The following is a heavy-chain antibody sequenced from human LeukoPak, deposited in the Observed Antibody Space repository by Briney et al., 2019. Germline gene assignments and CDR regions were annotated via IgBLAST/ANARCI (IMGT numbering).Heavy chain of an antibody. J-gene: IGHJ5*02. CDR1: GDSISSSSYY. CDR3: ARQPNSPMWFGELSGVFDP. V-gene: IGHV4-39*01. Sequence: SETLSLTCTVSGDSISSSSYYRGWIRQPPGKGLEWIGSIYYSGNTYYNPSLKSRVTISVDTSNNQYSLKLSSVTAADTAVYYCARQPNSPMWFGELSGVFDPWGQGTLVTVSS. CDR2: IYYSGNT. D-gene: IGHD3-10*01.